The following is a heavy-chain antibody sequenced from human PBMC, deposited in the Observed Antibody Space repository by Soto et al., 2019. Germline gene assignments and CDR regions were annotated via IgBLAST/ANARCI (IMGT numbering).Heavy chain of an antibody. Sequence: SVKVSCKASRGTFGSYTSRWVRQSPGQGLEWMGRIIPILGIANYAQKFQGRVTITADKSTSTAYMELSSLRSEDTAVYYCARNHLTTVTIIDYWGQGTLVTVSS. CDR3: ARNHLTTVTIIDY. J-gene: IGHJ4*02. V-gene: IGHV1-69*02. D-gene: IGHD4-17*01. CDR1: RGTFGSYT. CDR2: IIPILGIA.